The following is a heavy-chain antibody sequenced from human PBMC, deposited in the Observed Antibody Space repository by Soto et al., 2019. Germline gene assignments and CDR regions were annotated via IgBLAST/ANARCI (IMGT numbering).Heavy chain of an antibody. J-gene: IGHJ6*02. CDR2: IIPIFGTA. Sequence: QVQLVQSGAEVKKPGSSVKVSCKASGGTFSSYAISWVRQAPGQGLEWMGGIIPIFGTANYAQKFQGRVTLTAAESASTAYMGLGSLRSDDRAVYYCASTFGGVILKSNRLGYDGMDVWGQGTTVTVSS. V-gene: IGHV1-69*01. D-gene: IGHD3-16*01. CDR1: GGTFSSYA. CDR3: ASTFGGVILKSNRLGYDGMDV.